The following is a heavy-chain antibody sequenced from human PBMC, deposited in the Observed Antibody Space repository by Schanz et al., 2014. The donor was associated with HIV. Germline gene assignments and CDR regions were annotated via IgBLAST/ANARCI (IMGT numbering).Heavy chain of an antibody. Sequence: QVQLVESGGIVVQPGKSLTLSCAASGFSFTTYAMHWVRQAPGKGLEWVAVISYDGSNKYYADSVKGRFTISRDNSKNTLYLQMNSLRAEDTAVYYCANLVVAATDDAFDIWGQGTMVTVSS. CDR1: GFSFTTYA. CDR2: ISYDGSNK. J-gene: IGHJ3*02. CDR3: ANLVVAATDDAFDI. V-gene: IGHV3-30-3*01. D-gene: IGHD2-15*01.